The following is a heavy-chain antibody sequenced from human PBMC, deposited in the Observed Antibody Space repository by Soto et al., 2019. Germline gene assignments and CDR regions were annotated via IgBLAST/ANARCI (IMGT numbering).Heavy chain of an antibody. J-gene: IGHJ4*02. Sequence: VKVSCKASGYTFTSYAMHWVRQAPGQRLEWMGWINVGNGNTNYAQKLQGRVTMTTDTSTSTAYMELRSLRSDDTAVYYCARGRRPTPFDYWGQGTLVTVSS. CDR1: GYTFTSYA. V-gene: IGHV1-3*01. CDR2: INVGNGNT. CDR3: ARGRRPTPFDY.